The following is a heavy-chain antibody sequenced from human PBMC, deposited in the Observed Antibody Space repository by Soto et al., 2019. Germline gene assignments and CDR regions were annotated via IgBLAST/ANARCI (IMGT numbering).Heavy chain of an antibody. D-gene: IGHD6-13*01. CDR3: ARGAAAYYYYYMDV. CDR1: GGFVSSGSYY. V-gene: IGHV4-61*01. Sequence: SETLSLTCAVYGGFVSSGSYYWSWIRQPPGKGLEWIGYIYYSGSTNYNPSLKSRVTISVDTSKNQFSLKLSSVTAADTAVYYCARGAAAYYYYYMDVWGKGTTVTVSS. J-gene: IGHJ6*03. CDR2: IYYSGST.